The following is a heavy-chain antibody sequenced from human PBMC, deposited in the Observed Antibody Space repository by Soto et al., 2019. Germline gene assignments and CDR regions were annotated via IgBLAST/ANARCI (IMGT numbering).Heavy chain of an antibody. CDR1: GYTFTGYY. CDR2: INPNSGGT. CDR3: ARAGIQLWLSYFDY. D-gene: IGHD5-18*01. Sequence: ASVKVSCKASGYTFTGYYMHWVRQAPGQGLEWMGWINPNSGGTNYAQKFQGWVTMTRDTSISTAYMELSRLRSDDTAVYYCARAGIQLWLSYFDYWGQGTLVTVSS. V-gene: IGHV1-2*04. J-gene: IGHJ4*02.